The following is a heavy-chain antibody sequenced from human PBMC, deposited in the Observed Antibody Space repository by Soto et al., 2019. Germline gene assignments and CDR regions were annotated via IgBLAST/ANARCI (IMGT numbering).Heavy chain of an antibody. Sequence: QVQLVQSGAEVKKPGASVKVSCKASGYTFTSYGISWVRQAPGQGLDWMGWISAYNGDTNYPDKFRGRGTRNTDTAASRGNLELGSAGTDAKAAEHVARDGAEEESSGDSGRAPGNWGQCTMV. CDR1: GYTFTSYG. V-gene: IGHV1-18*01. CDR2: ISAYNGDT. D-gene: IGHD3-22*01. CDR3: ARDGAEEESSGDSGRAPGN. J-gene: IGHJ3*01.